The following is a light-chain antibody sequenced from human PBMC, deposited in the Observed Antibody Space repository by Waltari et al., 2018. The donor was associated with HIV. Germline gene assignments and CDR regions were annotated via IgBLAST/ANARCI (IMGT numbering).Light chain of an antibody. CDR2: DAS. Sequence: EIVLTQSPATLSLSPGERATLSCRASQSIAAYLAWYQQKPGQATRLLISDASTRATGVPARFSGSGSGTDFTLTISSLEPEDFAVYYCQQRTNWLFGGGTKVEIK. CDR1: QSIAAY. V-gene: IGKV3-11*01. CDR3: QQRTNWL. J-gene: IGKJ4*01.